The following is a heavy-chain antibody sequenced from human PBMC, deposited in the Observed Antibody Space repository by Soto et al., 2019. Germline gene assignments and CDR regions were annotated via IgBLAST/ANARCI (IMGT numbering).Heavy chain of an antibody. D-gene: IGHD2-15*01. CDR2: IKSKANSYAT. V-gene: IGHV3-73*01. CDR1: GFTSSGSA. Sequence: EVQLVESGGGLVQPGGSLKLSCAASGFTSSGSAMHWVRQASGKGLEWVGRIKSKANSYATAYAASVKGRFTISRDDSKNTAYLQMNSLKTEDTAVYYCTRHAYCSGWNFDLWGRGTLVTVSS. CDR3: TRHAYCSGWNFDL. J-gene: IGHJ2*01.